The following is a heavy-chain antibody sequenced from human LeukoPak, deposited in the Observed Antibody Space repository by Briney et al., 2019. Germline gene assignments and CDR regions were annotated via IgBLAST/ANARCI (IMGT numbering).Heavy chain of an antibody. V-gene: IGHV3-23*01. J-gene: IGHJ4*02. D-gene: IGHD6-13*01. CDR2: IDGSGVST. Sequence: GGSLRLSCEASGFTFSSYAMSWVRQSPGKGLEWVSAIDGSGVSTYYADSVKGRFTISRDNSKDTLYLQMYSLRAEDTALYYCANAYSSSWYTFWGQGTLVSVSS. CDR1: GFTFSSYA. CDR3: ANAYSSSWYTF.